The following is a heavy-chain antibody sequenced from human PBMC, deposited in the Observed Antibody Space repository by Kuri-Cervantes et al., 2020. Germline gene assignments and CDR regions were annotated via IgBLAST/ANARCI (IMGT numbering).Heavy chain of an antibody. Sequence: SETLSLTCTVSGGSISSSGYYWGWIRQPPGKGLEWIGNIYYRGSTYHNPSLKSRIAMSVDTSKNQFSLKLNSVTATDTAIYYCARHMGSSGYDSDYWGQGTLVTVSS. CDR2: IYYRGST. CDR3: ARHMGSSGYDSDY. D-gene: IGHD5-12*01. V-gene: IGHV4-39*01. CDR1: GGSISSSGYY. J-gene: IGHJ4*02.